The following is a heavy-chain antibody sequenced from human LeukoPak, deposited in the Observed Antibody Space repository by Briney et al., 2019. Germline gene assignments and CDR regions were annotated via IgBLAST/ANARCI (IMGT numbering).Heavy chain of an antibody. CDR2: IYYSGST. CDR3: ARWPGYSGYEIPYYYYGMDV. J-gene: IGHJ6*02. CDR1: GGSISSYY. Sequence: SETLSLTCTVSGGSISSYYWSWIRQPPGKGLEWIGYIYYSGSTNYNPYLKSRVTISVDTSKNQFSLKLSSVTAADTAVYYCARWPGYSGYEIPYYYYGMDVWGQGTTVTVSS. D-gene: IGHD5-12*01. V-gene: IGHV4-59*08.